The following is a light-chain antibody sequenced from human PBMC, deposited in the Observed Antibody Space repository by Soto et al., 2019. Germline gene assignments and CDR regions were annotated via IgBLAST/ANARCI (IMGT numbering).Light chain of an antibody. CDR1: SRDVGSYDY. V-gene: IGLV2-11*01. CDR3: SAYAGTSVYV. J-gene: IGLJ1*01. CDR2: DVN. Sequence: QSALTQPRSVSGSPGQSVTISCTGTSRDVGSYDYVSWYQQHPVKAPKLMIYDVNKRPSGVPDRFSGSKSGNTASLTISGLQAEDEADYYCSAYAGTSVYVFGTGTKLTVL.